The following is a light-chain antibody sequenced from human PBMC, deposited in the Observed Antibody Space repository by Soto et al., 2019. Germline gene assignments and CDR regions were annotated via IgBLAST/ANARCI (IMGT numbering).Light chain of an antibody. J-gene: IGKJ5*01. CDR3: QQYYSTSSIT. Sequence: DIVMTQSPASLAVSLGERATINCKSSQSVLDSSNNRNYLAWYQQKPGQPPKLLIYWASTRESGVPGRFRGSGSGTDFTLTIKSLQAEDVAVYYCQQYYSTSSITFGQGTRREIK. CDR1: QSVLDSSNNRNY. CDR2: WAS. V-gene: IGKV4-1*01.